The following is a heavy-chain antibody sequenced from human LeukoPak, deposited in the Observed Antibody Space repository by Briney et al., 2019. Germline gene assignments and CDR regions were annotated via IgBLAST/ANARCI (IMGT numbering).Heavy chain of an antibody. CDR3: ARDSSEIRSLIVH. V-gene: IGHV1-69*13. J-gene: IGHJ1*01. CDR2: ITPLFGTA. Sequence: SVKVSCKASGGTFSNYAINWVRQAPGQGLEWMGGITPLFGTAKYAQKLQGRVTIIADESTSTAYMELSSLRSEDTAVYYCARDSSEIRSLIVHWGQGTLVTVSS. CDR1: GGTFSNYA. D-gene: IGHD1-14*01.